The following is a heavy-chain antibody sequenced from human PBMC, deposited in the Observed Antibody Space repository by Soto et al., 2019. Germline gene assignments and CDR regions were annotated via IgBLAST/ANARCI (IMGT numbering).Heavy chain of an antibody. Sequence: GGSLRLSCAASGFTFDYHTLHWVRQAPGKGLEWVSLISWDGGSAYYADSVKGRFTISRDNIKDSLYLQMNSLRTDDTALYYCVKDGTVDGYVGAFDIWGQGTMVTVSS. J-gene: IGHJ3*02. CDR3: VKDGTVDGYVGAFDI. CDR2: ISWDGGSA. V-gene: IGHV3-43*01. D-gene: IGHD5-18*01. CDR1: GFTFDYHT.